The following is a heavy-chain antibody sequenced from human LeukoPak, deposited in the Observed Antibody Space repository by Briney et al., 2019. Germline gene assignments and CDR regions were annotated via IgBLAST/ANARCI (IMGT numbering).Heavy chain of an antibody. CDR3: ARGSPSGYFDY. CDR2: IHPGGVIT. D-gene: IGHD3-10*01. Sequence: ASVKVSCKASGYIFINHYIYWVRQVPGHGPEWMGLIHPGGVITNYAQKFQGRVTMTRDASTNTVYMDLSSLRSDDTAVYYCARGSPSGYFDYWGQGTLVTVSS. J-gene: IGHJ4*02. V-gene: IGHV1-46*01. CDR1: GYIFINHY.